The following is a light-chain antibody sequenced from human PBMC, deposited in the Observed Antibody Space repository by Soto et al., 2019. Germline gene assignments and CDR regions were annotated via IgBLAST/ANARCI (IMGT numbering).Light chain of an antibody. Sequence: AIRVNQSPSSFSASTGDRVSITCRATQDIVTYLAWYQQIPGKAPKLLIYDASTLQTGVPSRFSGSGSGTDFTLTISYLQSEDFGTYYCQQFYNYPRTFGQGTKVDI. V-gene: IGKV1-8*01. J-gene: IGKJ1*01. CDR3: QQFYNYPRT. CDR1: QDIVTY. CDR2: DAS.